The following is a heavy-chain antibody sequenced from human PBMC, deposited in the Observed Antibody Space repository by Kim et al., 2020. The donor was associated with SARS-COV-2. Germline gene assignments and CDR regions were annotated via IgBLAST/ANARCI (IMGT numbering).Heavy chain of an antibody. CDR1: GFSFSSYS. Sequence: GGSLRLACVGSGFSFSSYSMNWVRQAPGKGLEWVSSISDTSDYTYYADSLKGRFTISRDNAKKSLYLQMNSLRVEDTAVYYCARDLRDYYDTSGSGMDVWGQGTTVTVSS. CDR2: ISDTSDYT. D-gene: IGHD3-22*01. V-gene: IGHV3-21*04. J-gene: IGHJ6*02. CDR3: ARDLRDYYDTSGSGMDV.